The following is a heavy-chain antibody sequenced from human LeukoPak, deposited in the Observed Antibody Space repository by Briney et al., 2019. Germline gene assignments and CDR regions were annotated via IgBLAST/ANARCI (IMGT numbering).Heavy chain of an antibody. CDR2: INPNSGGT. Sequence: ASVKVSCKASGYTFTGYYMHWVRQAPGQGGEWRGWINPNSGGTNYAQKFQGWVTMTRDTSISTAYMELSRRRSDDTAVYYCARGYGSGSYNNWFDPWGQGTLVTVSS. J-gene: IGHJ5*02. CDR3: ARGYGSGSYNNWFDP. V-gene: IGHV1-2*04. CDR1: GYTFTGYY. D-gene: IGHD3-10*01.